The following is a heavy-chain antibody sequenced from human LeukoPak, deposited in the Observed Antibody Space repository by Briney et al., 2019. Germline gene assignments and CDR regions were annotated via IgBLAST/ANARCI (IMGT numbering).Heavy chain of an antibody. J-gene: IGHJ4*02. CDR3: AKASWAIAAAGYYFDY. V-gene: IGHV3-74*01. CDR2: INSDGSST. D-gene: IGHD6-13*01. Sequence: GGSLRLSCAASGFTFSSYWMHWVRQAPGKGLVWVSRINSDGSSTSYADSVKGRFTISRDNAKNTLYLQMNSLRAEDTAVYYCAKASWAIAAAGYYFDYWGQGTLVTGSS. CDR1: GFTFSSYW.